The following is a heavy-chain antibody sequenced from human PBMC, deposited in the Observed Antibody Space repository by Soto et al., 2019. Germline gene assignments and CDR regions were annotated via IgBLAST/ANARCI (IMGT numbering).Heavy chain of an antibody. V-gene: IGHV1-69*12. D-gene: IGHD6-19*01. CDR1: GGTFSSYA. CDR3: ARDEGGQWPEGY. J-gene: IGHJ4*02. CDR2: IIPIFGTA. Sequence: QVQLVQSGAEVKKPGSSVKVSCKASGGTFSSYAISWVRQAPGQGLEWMGGIIPIFGTANYAQKFQGRVXIXAXXSTSTAYMELSSLRSEDTAVYYCARDEGGQWPEGYWGQGTLVTVSS.